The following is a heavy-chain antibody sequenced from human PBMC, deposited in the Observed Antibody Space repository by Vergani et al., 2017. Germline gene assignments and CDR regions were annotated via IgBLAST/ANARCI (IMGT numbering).Heavy chain of an antibody. V-gene: IGHV1-18*01. CDR2: VSGYNGDT. J-gene: IGHJ4*02. CDR1: GYIFSNYG. CDR3: ARTSSISGSYYNGEWDY. Sequence: QIHLVQSGGEVKKPGASVKVSCKASGYIFSNYGIIWVRQAPGQRLEWVGWVSGYNGDTNYAQKFQGRVTMTKDTSTSTAYMEVRSLRSDDTAVYYCARTSSISGSYYNGEWDYWGQGTLVVVSS. D-gene: IGHD3-10*01.